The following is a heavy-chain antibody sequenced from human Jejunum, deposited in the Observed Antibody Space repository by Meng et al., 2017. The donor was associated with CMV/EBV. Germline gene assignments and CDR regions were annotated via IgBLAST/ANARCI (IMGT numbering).Heavy chain of an antibody. CDR2: IYYTGST. J-gene: IGHJ3*02. V-gene: IGHV4-59*01. CDR3: ARGYYDSSGSSNTFDI. Sequence: VSITPSYWSWIRQPPGKGPEWIGYIYYTGSTNYNPSLKSRVTISLDTSKNQFSLKLSTVTAADTAVYYCARGYYDSSGSSNTFDIWGQGTMVTVSS. D-gene: IGHD3-22*01. CDR1: VSITPSY.